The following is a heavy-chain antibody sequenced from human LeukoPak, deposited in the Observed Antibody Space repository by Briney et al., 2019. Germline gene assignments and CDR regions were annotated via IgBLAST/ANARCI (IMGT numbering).Heavy chain of an antibody. CDR2: ISSSSSYI. V-gene: IGHV3-21*04. CDR1: GFTFSSYS. D-gene: IGHD4-23*01. J-gene: IGHJ6*02. CDR3: ARYRPTVITPYGMDV. Sequence: GGSLRLSCAASGFTFSSYSMNWVRQAPGKGLEWVSSISSSSSYIYYADSVKGRFTISRDNSKNTVYLQMNSLRAEDTAVYYCARYRPTVITPYGMDVWGQGTTVTVSS.